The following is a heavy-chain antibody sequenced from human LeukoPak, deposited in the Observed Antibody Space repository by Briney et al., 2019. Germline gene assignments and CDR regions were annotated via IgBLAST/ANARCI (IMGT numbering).Heavy chain of an antibody. D-gene: IGHD3-10*01. CDR3: TTAAWGGRSDY. V-gene: IGHV3-15*01. CDR2: VKSKTVGGAT. J-gene: IGHJ4*02. CDR1: GFTFSDAW. Sequence: GGSLRLSCAVSGFTFSDAWMTWVRQAPGKGLEWVGRVKSKTVGGATEYAAPVKGRFTISRDDSKSTLYLQMNSLKPEDTAIYYCTTAAWGGRSDYWGQGTLVTVSS.